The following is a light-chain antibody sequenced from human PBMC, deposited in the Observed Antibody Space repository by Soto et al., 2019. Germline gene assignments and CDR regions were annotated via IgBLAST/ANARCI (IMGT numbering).Light chain of an antibody. V-gene: IGKV3-15*01. J-gene: IGKJ1*01. CDR1: QSVSSS. Sequence: EVVMTQSPATLSMSPGERATLSCRASQSVSSSLAWYQQKPGQAPRLLIYGASTRATGIPDMFSGSGSETEFTLNISSLQAEYFAIYYWQQNNNWCTFGQGTKVEIK. CDR3: QQNNNWCT. CDR2: GAS.